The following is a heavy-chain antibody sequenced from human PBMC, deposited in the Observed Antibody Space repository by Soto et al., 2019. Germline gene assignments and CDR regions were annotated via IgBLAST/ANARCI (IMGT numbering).Heavy chain of an antibody. J-gene: IGHJ4*02. CDR1: GFTFSSYW. Sequence: EVQLVESGGGLVQPGGSLRLSCAASGFTFSSYWMSWVRQAPGKGLEWVANIKQDGSEKYYVDSVKGRFTISRDNAKNSLYLQMNSLRAEDTAVYYCARGHNWNDVEGDNFDYWGQGTLVTVSS. CDR3: ARGHNWNDVEGDNFDY. D-gene: IGHD1-1*01. V-gene: IGHV3-7*01. CDR2: IKQDGSEK.